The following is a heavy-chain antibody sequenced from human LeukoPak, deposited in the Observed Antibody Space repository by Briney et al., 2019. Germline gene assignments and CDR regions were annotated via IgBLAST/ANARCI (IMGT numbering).Heavy chain of an antibody. CDR1: GFTFSNYA. CDR2: IIDSGGST. V-gene: IGHV3-23*01. D-gene: IGHD6-19*01. Sequence: PGGSLRLSCAASGFTFSNYAISWVRQAPGEGVEGGSGIIDSGGSTYYADSVKGRFTISRDNSKNTLYLQMDSLRAEDTAVYYCAKDVTIVGGTTVDSWGQGTLATVSS. J-gene: IGHJ4*02. CDR3: AKDVTIVGGTTVDS.